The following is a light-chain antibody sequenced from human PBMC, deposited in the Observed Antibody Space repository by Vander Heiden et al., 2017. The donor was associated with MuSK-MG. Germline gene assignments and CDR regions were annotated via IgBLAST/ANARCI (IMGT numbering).Light chain of an antibody. CDR3: QQNFNPPFT. J-gene: IGKJ4*01. CDR1: KSISTS. V-gene: IGKV1-39*01. Sequence: DIQMTQPPSSLSASVADRATITCRASKSISTSLNWYQQKPGKAPQVLIYVASSLQSGAPSRFSGSGSGTEFTLTITSLQPEDFATYYCQQNFNPPFTFGGGTRVEIK. CDR2: VAS.